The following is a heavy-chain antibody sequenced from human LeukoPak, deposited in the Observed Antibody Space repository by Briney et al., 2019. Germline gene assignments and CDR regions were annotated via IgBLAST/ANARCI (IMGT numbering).Heavy chain of an antibody. CDR1: GYTLTELS. V-gene: IGHV1-24*01. Sequence: VASVKVSCKVSGYTLTELSMHWVRQAPGKGLEWMGGFDPEDGETIYAQKFQGRVTMTEDTSTDTAYMELSSLRSEDTAVYYCATDGGLDCSSTSCLPSYWGQGTLVTVSS. CDR2: FDPEDGET. CDR3: ATDGGLDCSSTSCLPSY. D-gene: IGHD2-2*01. J-gene: IGHJ4*02.